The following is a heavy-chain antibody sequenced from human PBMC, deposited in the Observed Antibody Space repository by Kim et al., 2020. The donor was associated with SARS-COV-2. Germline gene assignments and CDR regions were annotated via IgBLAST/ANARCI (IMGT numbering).Heavy chain of an antibody. CDR1: GYTFTSYG. D-gene: IGHD3-22*01. V-gene: IGHV1-18*04. CDR2: ISAYNGNT. J-gene: IGHJ4*02. Sequence: ASVKVSCKASGYTFTSYGISWVRQAPGQGLEWMGWISAYNGNTNYAQKLQGRVTMTTDTSTSTAYMELRSLRSDDTAVYYCARDEMYYYDSSGYYHLRAFPGVRYWGQGTLVTVSS. CDR3: ARDEMYYYDSSGYYHLRAFPGVRY.